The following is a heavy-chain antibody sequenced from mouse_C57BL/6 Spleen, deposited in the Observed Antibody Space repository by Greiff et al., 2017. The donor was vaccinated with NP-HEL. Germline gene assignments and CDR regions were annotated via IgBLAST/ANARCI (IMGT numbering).Heavy chain of an antibody. CDR3: ARHEGGYDYDGYWYFDV. D-gene: IGHD2-4*01. CDR2: FYPGSGSI. CDR1: GYTFTEYT. V-gene: IGHV1-62-2*01. J-gene: IGHJ1*03. Sequence: VQRVESGAELVKPGASVKLSCKASGYTFTEYTIHWVKQRSGQGLEWIGWFYPGSGSIKYNEKFKDKATLTADKSSSTVYMELSRLTSEDSAVYFCARHEGGYDYDGYWYFDVWGTGTTVTVSS.